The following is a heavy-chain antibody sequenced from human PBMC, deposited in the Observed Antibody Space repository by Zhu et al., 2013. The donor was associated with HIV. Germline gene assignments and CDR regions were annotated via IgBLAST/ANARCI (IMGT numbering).Heavy chain of an antibody. D-gene: IGHD2-15*01. Sequence: QVQLQESGPGLVKPSETLSLTCTVSGGSISSYYWSWIRQPPGKGLEWIGYIYYSGSTNYNPSLKSRVTISVDTSKNQFSLKLSSVTAADTAVYYCAREGRTDYYYYYGMDVWGQGTTVTVSS. CDR3: AREGRTDYYYYYGMDV. V-gene: IGHV4-59*01. CDR2: IYYSGST. J-gene: IGHJ6*02. CDR1: GGSISSYY.